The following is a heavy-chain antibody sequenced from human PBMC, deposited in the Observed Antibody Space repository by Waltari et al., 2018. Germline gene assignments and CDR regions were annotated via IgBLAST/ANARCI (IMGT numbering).Heavy chain of an antibody. Sequence: QVQLQQWGPGLLKPSETLSLTCGIFGGSFSAYYWSWNRKSPGKGLEWIGELNHSGDTNYNPSLKSRLTISADTSKNHFSLKLTSVTAADTGVYFCARLWATLRFLEWLTEVDRFDVWGPGTMVTVSS. CDR2: LNHSGDT. CDR3: ARLWATLRFLEWLTEVDRFDV. CDR1: GGSFSAYY. J-gene: IGHJ3*01. D-gene: IGHD3-3*01. V-gene: IGHV4-34*01.